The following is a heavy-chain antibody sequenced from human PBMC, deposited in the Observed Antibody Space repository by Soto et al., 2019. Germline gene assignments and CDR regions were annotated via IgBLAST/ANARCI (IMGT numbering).Heavy chain of an antibody. V-gene: IGHV3-9*01. CDR3: AKDISLVATTSFDY. CDR1: GFTFVDYA. D-gene: IGHD5-12*01. J-gene: IGHJ4*02. CDR2: ISWNSGSI. Sequence: GGSLRLSCAASGFTFVDYAMHWVRQAPGKGLEWVSGISWNSGSIGYADSVKGRFTISRDNAKNSLYLQMNSLRAEDTALYYCAKDISLVATTSFDYWGQGTLVTVSS.